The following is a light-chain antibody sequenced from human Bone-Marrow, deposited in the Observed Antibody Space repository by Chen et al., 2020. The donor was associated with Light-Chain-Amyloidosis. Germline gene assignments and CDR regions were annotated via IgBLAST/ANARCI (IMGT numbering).Light chain of an antibody. CDR3: QQYGTSPLT. CDR2: GSS. V-gene: IGKV3-20*01. CDR1: QTISSNY. Sequence: EIVLTQSPGTLSLSPGEGANLSCRASQTISSNYLTWYQQTFGQAPRLLIYGSSSRATGIPDRFTGSGSGTDCTLTINRLEPEEFAMYYCQQYGTSPLTFGGGTKVEIK. J-gene: IGKJ4*01.